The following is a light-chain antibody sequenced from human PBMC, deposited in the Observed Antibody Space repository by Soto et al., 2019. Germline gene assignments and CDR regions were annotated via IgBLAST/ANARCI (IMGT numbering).Light chain of an antibody. J-gene: IGLJ1*01. CDR3: QAWDSDTYV. CDR1: RLGDKY. V-gene: IGLV3-1*01. Sequence: SYELTQPPSVSVSPGQTASITCSGDRLGDKYACWYQQKPGQSPVLVIYQDTKRPSGIPERFSGSNSGNTATLTISGTQAMDEADYYCQAWDSDTYVFGTGTKLTVL. CDR2: QDT.